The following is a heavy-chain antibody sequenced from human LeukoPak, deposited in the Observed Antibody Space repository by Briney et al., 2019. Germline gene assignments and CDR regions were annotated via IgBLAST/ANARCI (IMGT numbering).Heavy chain of an antibody. D-gene: IGHD1-1*01. CDR3: XXXVGNDYWYFDL. J-gene: IGHJ2*01. V-gene: IGHV4-39*07. CDR2: ISYSGST. Sequence: SETLSLTCTVSGDSISSNNYYWGWIRQPPGEGLEWIGSISYSGSTYYNPSLKSRVTISLDTSKNQFSLKLSSVTAADTAVYXXXXXVGNDYWYFDLWGRGTLVTVSS. CDR1: GDSISSNNYY.